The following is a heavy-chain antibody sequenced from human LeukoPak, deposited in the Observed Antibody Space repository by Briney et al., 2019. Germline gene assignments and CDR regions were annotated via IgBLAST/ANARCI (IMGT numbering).Heavy chain of an antibody. D-gene: IGHD5-18*01. CDR2: IVPIFGTA. Sequence: SVKVSCKASGGTFSSYAISWVRQAPGQGLEWMGGIVPIFGTANYAQKFQGRVTITTDESTSTAYMELSSLRSEDTAVYYCARQDSYGREYFQHWGQGTLVTVSS. J-gene: IGHJ1*01. V-gene: IGHV1-69*05. CDR1: GGTFSSYA. CDR3: ARQDSYGREYFQH.